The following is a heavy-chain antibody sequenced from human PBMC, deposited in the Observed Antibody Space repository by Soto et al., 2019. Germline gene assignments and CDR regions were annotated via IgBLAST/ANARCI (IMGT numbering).Heavy chain of an antibody. J-gene: IGHJ5*02. CDR2: ISSDGDIT. Sequence: PGGSLRLSCSASGFTFSEYSMHWVRQAPGKGLQYVSTISSDGDITYYADSVKGRFTISRDNSKNTLYLQMNSLRPEDTAVYYCVKVSTFYDILTGCYSTNFFDPWGQGTLVTVS. V-gene: IGHV3-64D*06. CDR1: GFTFSEYS. D-gene: IGHD3-9*01. CDR3: VKVSTFYDILTGCYSTNFFDP.